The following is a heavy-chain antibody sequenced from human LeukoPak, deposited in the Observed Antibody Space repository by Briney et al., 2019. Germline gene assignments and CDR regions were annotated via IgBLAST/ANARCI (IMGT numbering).Heavy chain of an antibody. CDR2: ISGSGGST. D-gene: IGHD4-17*01. V-gene: IGHV3-23*01. Sequence: PGGSLRLSCADSGFTFSSYAMSWVRQAPGKGLEWVSAISGSGGSTYYADSVKGRFTISRDNSKNTLYLQMNSLRAEDTAVYYCANEMVERDYGNFDYWGQGTLVTVSS. CDR3: ANEMVERDYGNFDY. CDR1: GFTFSSYA. J-gene: IGHJ4*02.